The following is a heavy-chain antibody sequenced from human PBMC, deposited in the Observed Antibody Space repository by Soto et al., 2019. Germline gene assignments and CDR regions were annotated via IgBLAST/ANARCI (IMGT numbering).Heavy chain of an antibody. CDR2: IIPIFGTA. Sequence: QVQLVQSGAEVKKPGSSVKVSCKASGGTFSSYAISWVRQAPGQGLEWMGGIIPIFGTANYAQKFQGRGTITADESTSTAYLELSSMRSEDTAVYYCARDGYYYDSSGYYYYFDYWGQGTLVTVSS. V-gene: IGHV1-69*12. J-gene: IGHJ4*02. CDR1: GGTFSSYA. CDR3: ARDGYYYDSSGYYYYFDY. D-gene: IGHD3-22*01.